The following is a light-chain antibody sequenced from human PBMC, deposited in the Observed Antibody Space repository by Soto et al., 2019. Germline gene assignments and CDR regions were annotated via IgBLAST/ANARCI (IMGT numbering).Light chain of an antibody. V-gene: IGLV2-14*03. CDR1: SSDVGGYNY. CDR3: CSYTSSDTLG. Sequence: QSALTQPASVSGSPGQSITISCTGTSSDVGGYNYVSWYQHHPGKAPKLMIYDVSNRPSGVSNRFSDSKSGNTASLTISGLQAEDEADYYCCSYTSSDTLGFGAGTKLTVL. CDR2: DVS. J-gene: IGLJ1*01.